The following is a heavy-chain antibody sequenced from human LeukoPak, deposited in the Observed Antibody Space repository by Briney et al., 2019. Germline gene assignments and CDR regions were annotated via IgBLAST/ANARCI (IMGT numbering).Heavy chain of an antibody. CDR1: GGSISSYY. V-gene: IGHV4-4*07. D-gene: IGHD3-22*01. CDR3: ARDIPHYYDSSGYYLLYYYYGMDV. J-gene: IGHJ6*02. Sequence: SETLSLTCTVSGGSISSYYWSWIRQPAGKGLEWIGRIYTSGSPNSNPSLKSRVTMSVDTSKNQFSLKLSSVTAADTAVYYCARDIPHYYDSSGYYLLYYYYGMDVWGQGTTVTVSS. CDR2: IYTSGSP.